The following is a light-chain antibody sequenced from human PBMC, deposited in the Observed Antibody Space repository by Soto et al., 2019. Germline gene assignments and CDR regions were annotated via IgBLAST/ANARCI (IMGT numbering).Light chain of an antibody. CDR2: EVT. CDR3: SSYASDITHV. V-gene: IGLV2-14*01. CDR1: SSDIGAYNY. J-gene: IGLJ3*02. Sequence: QSVLTQPASVSGSPGQSITISCTGTSSDIGAYNYVSWYRQHPGEAPKVIIYEVTHRPSGISSRFSGSKSGNTASLTISGLQAEDQAAYYCSSYASDITHVFGGGTKLTVL.